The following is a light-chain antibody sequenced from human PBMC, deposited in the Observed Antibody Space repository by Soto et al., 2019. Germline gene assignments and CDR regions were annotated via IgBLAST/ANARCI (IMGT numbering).Light chain of an antibody. CDR1: QSIATY. Sequence: DIQMTQSPSSLSASVGDRVTITCRASQSIATYLNWYQQKPGKAPVLLIYTASNLKSGVPSRFSGSGSGTDFTLNISGLQTEDFATYYCQQSYGPPFTFGGGTKVDIK. CDR3: QQSYGPPFT. V-gene: IGKV1-39*01. J-gene: IGKJ4*01. CDR2: TAS.